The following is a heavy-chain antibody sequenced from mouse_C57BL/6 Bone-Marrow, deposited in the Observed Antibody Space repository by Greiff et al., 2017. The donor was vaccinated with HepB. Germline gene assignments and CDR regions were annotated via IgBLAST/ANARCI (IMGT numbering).Heavy chain of an antibody. CDR3: ARGDYYGPFAY. CDR2: ISYDGSN. D-gene: IGHD1-1*01. V-gene: IGHV3-6*01. CDR1: GYSIPSGYY. J-gene: IGHJ3*01. Sequence: ESGPGLVKPSQSLSLTCSVTGYSIPSGYYWNWLRQFPGNKLEWMGYISYDGSNNYNPSLKNRISITRDTAKNQFFLKLNSVTTEDTATYYCARGDYYGPFAYWGQGTLVTVSA.